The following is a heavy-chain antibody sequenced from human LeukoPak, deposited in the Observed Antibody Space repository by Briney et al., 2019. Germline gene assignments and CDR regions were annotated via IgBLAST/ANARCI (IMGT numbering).Heavy chain of an antibody. J-gene: IGHJ4*02. V-gene: IGHV3-23*01. CDR3: AKLAFYETSAPLRDIDF. Sequence: GGSLRLSCAASGFPFSTYAMTWVRQAPGKGLEYISVIRPIGTNTYYASSVKGRFTISRDDSRTTVYLQMSSLRAEDTAIYYCAKLAFYETSAPLRDIDFWGQGTLVTVSS. CDR2: IRPIGTNT. D-gene: IGHD1-14*01. CDR1: GFPFSTYA.